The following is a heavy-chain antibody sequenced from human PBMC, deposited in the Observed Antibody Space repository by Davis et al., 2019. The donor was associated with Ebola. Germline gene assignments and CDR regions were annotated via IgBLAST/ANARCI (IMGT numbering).Heavy chain of an antibody. CDR1: GYTFTDYY. CDR2: INPNSSGT. J-gene: IGHJ6*02. V-gene: IGHV1-2*02. D-gene: IGHD3-22*01. CDR3: ASPINGSSGYFTWGYYYYGMDV. Sequence: ASVKVSCKASGYTFTDYYIHWVRQAPGQGLEWMGWINPNSSGTNYAQKFQGRVTMTRDTSTSTVYMELSSLRSEDTAVYYCASPINGSSGYFTWGYYYYGMDVWGQGTTVTVSS.